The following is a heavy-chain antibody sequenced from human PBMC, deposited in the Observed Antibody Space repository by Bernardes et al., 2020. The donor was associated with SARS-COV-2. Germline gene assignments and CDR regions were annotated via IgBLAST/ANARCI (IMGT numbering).Heavy chain of an antibody. CDR1: GDTFSGHY. CDR3: ARRPVSCSLDY. Sequence: SETLSLTCAVYGDTFSGHYWTWIRQPPGKGLEWMGKINHDESTTYNPSLKSRVTISADTYKNQFSLKVTSVTAADTAIYYCARRPVSCSLDYWGQGTLVTFSS. J-gene: IGHJ4*02. CDR2: INHDEST. D-gene: IGHD2-15*01. V-gene: IGHV4-34*01.